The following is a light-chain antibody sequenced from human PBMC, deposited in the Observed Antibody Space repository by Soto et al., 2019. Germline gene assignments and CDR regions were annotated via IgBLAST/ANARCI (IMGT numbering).Light chain of an antibody. CDR2: AAS. V-gene: IGKV3-20*01. CDR3: QQYGSSLLIS. CDR1: QSVSSTY. Sequence: EIFLTHSPGTLSLSPGERATLSCRASQSVSSTYSAWYQQKPGQAPRLLIYAASSRATGIPDRFSGSGSGTDFTLTISRLEPEDFAVYYCQQYGSSLLISFGQGTRLEIK. J-gene: IGKJ5*01.